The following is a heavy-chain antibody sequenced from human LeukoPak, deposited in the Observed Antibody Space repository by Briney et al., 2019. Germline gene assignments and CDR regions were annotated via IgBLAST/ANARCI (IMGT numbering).Heavy chain of an antibody. D-gene: IGHD5-24*01. CDR1: GYSFTSYW. Sequence: GESLKISCKGSGYSFTSYWIGWVRQMPGKGLEWMGIIYPGDSDTRYSPSFQGQVTISADKSIRTAYLQWSSLKASDTAMYYCAIIEFGEERDGYNFDYWGQGTLVTVSS. J-gene: IGHJ4*02. CDR3: AIIEFGEERDGYNFDY. CDR2: IYPGDSDT. V-gene: IGHV5-51*01.